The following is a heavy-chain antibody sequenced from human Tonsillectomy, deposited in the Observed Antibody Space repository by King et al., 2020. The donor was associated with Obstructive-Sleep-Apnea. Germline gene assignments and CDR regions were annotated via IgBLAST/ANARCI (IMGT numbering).Heavy chain of an antibody. CDR3: ARLDDSTGYFDY. D-gene: IGHD3-22*01. Sequence: VQLVQSGAEVKKPGESLKISCKGSGYSFTSYWIGGVRQMPGKALEWMGIIYPVDSDTIYSPSFPGQVTISADKSISTAHPHLSSTKASDTAMYYCARLDDSTGYFDYWGQGTLVTVSS. J-gene: IGHJ4*02. V-gene: IGHV5-51*01. CDR2: IYPVDSDT. CDR1: GYSFTSYW.